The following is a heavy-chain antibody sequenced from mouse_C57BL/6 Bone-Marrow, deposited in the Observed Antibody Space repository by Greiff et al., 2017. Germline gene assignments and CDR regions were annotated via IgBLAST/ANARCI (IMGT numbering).Heavy chain of an antibody. CDR1: EYEFPSHD. Sequence: EVKLVESGGGLVQPGESLKLSCESNEYEFPSHDMSWVRKTPEKRLELIAAINSDGGSTYYPDTMERRFIISRDNTKKTLYLQMSSLRSEDTALYYCARPPYYSNYVHFDYWGQGTTLTVSS. CDR2: INSDGGST. V-gene: IGHV5-2*01. D-gene: IGHD2-5*01. CDR3: ARPPYYSNYVHFDY. J-gene: IGHJ2*01.